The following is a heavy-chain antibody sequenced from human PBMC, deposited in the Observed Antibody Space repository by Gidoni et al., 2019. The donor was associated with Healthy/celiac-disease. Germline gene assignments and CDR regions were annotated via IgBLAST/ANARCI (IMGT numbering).Heavy chain of an antibody. Sequence: LQLQESGPGLVKPSETLSLTCTVSGGSLSSSSYYWGWIRQPPGKGLEWIGSIYYSGSTYYNPSLKSRVTISVDTSKNQFSLKLSSVTAADTAVYYCARYDYVWGSSDYWGQGTLVTVSS. V-gene: IGHV4-39*01. D-gene: IGHD3-16*01. CDR2: IYYSGST. J-gene: IGHJ4*02. CDR3: ARYDYVWGSSDY. CDR1: GGSLSSSSYY.